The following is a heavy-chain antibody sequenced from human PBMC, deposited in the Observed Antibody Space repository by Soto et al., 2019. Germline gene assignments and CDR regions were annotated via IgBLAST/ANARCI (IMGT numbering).Heavy chain of an antibody. CDR1: GDTFSSYA. D-gene: IGHD3-22*01. CDR3: ARVVPAHYYDSSGYYSPLDY. CDR2: IIPMFGTA. Sequence: QVQLVQSGAEVKKPGSSVKVSCKASGDTFSSYATNWVRQAPGQGLEWMGGIIPMFGTANYAQKFKGRVTITAGESTSTVYMELSSLRSEDTAVYYCARVVPAHYYDSSGYYSPLDYWGQGTLVTVSS. V-gene: IGHV1-69*01. J-gene: IGHJ4*02.